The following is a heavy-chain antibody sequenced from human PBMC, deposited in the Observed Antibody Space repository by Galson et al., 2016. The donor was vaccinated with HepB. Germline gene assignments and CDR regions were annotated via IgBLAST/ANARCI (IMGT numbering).Heavy chain of an antibody. D-gene: IGHD6-13*01. Sequence: SLRLSCAASGFTFGSYWMHWVRQAPGKGLEWVSLIYSSGNTHYADSVKGRFTISRDSSKNTVYLQMNSLRVDDTAVYYCARGGGAAAAAWGQGTLVTVSS. V-gene: IGHV3-53*01. CDR3: ARGGGAAAAA. CDR1: GFTFGSYW. CDR2: IYSSGNT. J-gene: IGHJ5*02.